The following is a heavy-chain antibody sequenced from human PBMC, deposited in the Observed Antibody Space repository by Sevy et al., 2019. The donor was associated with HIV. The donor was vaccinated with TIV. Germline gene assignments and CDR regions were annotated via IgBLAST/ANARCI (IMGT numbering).Heavy chain of an antibody. V-gene: IGHV3-21*01. D-gene: IGHD1-26*01. CDR3: ARDRGVGTSSYSMDV. CDR1: GFTFNSYGLSSYS. CDR2: ISSSSSYI. J-gene: IGHJ6*02. Sequence: GGSLRLSCAASGFTFNSYGLSSYSMNWVRQAPGKGLEWVSSISSSSSYIFYADSVKGRFTISRDNAKNSVYLQMNSLRAEDTAVYYCARDRGVGTSSYSMDVWGQGTTVTVSS.